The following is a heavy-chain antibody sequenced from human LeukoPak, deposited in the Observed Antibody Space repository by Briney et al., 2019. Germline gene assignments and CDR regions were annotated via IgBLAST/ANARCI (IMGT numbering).Heavy chain of an antibody. V-gene: IGHV4-39*07. J-gene: IGHJ5*02. Sequence: SETLSLTCTVSGGSISSSSYYWGWLRQPPGKGLEWIGSIYYSGSTYYNPSLKSRVTISVDTSKNQFSLKLSSVTAADTAVYYCARDRDSSSWYRVNWFDPWGQGTLVTVSS. CDR1: GGSISSSSYY. CDR2: IYYSGST. D-gene: IGHD6-13*01. CDR3: ARDRDSSSWYRVNWFDP.